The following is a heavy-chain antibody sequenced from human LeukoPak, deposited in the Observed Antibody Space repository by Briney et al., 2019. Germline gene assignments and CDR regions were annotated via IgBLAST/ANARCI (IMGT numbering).Heavy chain of an antibody. J-gene: IGHJ4*02. CDR2: MNPNGGNT. Sequence: GASVKVSFKASGYTFTSYDINWVRQATGQGLEWMGWMNPNGGNTGYAQKFQGRVTMTRNTSISTAYMELSSLRSEDTAVYYCARPSDFSSWPYYFDYWGQGTLVTVSS. D-gene: IGHD6-13*01. V-gene: IGHV1-8*01. CDR1: GYTFTSYD. CDR3: ARPSDFSSWPYYFDY.